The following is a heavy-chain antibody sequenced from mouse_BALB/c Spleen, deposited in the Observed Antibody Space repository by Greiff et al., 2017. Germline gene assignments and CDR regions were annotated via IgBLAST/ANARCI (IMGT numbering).Heavy chain of an antibody. CDR3: ARGGDYDVGFAY. V-gene: IGHV1-7*01. CDR1: GYTFTSYW. Sequence: VQLQQSGAELAKPGASVKMSCKASGYTFTSYWMHWVKQRPGQGLEWIGYINPSTGYTEYNQKFKDKATLTADKSSSTAYMQLSSLTSEDSAVYYCARGGDYDVGFAYWGQGTLVTVSA. J-gene: IGHJ3*01. D-gene: IGHD2-4*01. CDR2: INPSTGYT.